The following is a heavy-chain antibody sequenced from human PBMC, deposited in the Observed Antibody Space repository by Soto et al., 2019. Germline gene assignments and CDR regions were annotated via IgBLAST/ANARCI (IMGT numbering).Heavy chain of an antibody. J-gene: IGHJ4*02. V-gene: IGHV3-74*01. CDR3: AATVATRPN. Sequence: PGGSLSLSCAASGFPFSSNWMHWVRQAPGKGPVWVSRIKSDGSITNYADAVKGRFTISRDNAKNTLYLQMDSLRTEDTAVYYCAATVATRPNWGQGTLVTVSS. CDR1: GFPFSSNW. CDR2: IKSDGSIT. D-gene: IGHD2-21*01.